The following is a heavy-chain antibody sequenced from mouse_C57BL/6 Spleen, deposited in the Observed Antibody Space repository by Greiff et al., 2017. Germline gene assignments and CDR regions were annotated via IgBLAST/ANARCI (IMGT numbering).Heavy chain of an antibody. CDR2: ISSGSSTI. CDR1: GFTFSDYG. CDR3: ATSYYGNFYAMDY. Sequence: DVKLVESGGGLVKPGGSLKLSCAASGFTFSDYGMHWVRQAPEKGLEWVAYISSGSSTIYYADTVKGRFTISRDNAKNTLFLQMTSLRSEDTAMYYCATSYYGNFYAMDYWGQGTSVTVSS. D-gene: IGHD2-1*01. V-gene: IGHV5-17*01. J-gene: IGHJ4*01.